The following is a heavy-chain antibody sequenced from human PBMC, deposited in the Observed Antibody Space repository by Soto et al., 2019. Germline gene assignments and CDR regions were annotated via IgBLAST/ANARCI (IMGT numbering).Heavy chain of an antibody. Sequence: EVQLVESGGGLVQPGGSLRFSCEASGFTFSSYWMHWVRQAPGKGLVWVSRINSDGSSTSYADSVKGRFTISRDNAKNTLYLQMNSLRAEDTAVYYCARDNDILTGYFYWGQGTLVTVSS. J-gene: IGHJ4*02. CDR2: INSDGSST. CDR3: ARDNDILTGYFY. CDR1: GFTFSSYW. V-gene: IGHV3-74*01. D-gene: IGHD3-9*01.